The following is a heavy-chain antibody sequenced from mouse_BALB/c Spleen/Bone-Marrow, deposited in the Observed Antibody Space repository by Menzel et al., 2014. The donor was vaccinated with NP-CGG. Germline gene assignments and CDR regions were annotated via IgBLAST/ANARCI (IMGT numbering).Heavy chain of an antibody. CDR1: GYTFTGYV. D-gene: IGHD2-4*01. CDR2: INPYSDGT. Sequence: EVQLVESGPELVKPGASVKMSCKASGYTFTGYVMHWVRQKPGQGLEWIGYINPYSDGTKYNEKFKGKATLTSDKSSSTAYMELSSLTSEDAAFYYCAREGGLRLGDNYVMDYWGQGTSVTVSS. CDR3: AREGGLRLGDNYVMDY. J-gene: IGHJ4*01. V-gene: IGHV1-14*01.